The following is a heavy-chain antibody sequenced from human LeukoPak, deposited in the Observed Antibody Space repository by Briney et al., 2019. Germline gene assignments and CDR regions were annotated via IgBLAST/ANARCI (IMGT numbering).Heavy chain of an antibody. D-gene: IGHD2-15*01. V-gene: IGHV1-2*02. J-gene: IGHJ4*02. CDR1: GYTFTEYY. CDR3: ARGSGGGSTNCQGCRLFDS. Sequence: ASVKVSCKASGYTFTEYYIHWVRQAPGQGLEWMGWINPNSGGTNYAQKFQGRVTMTKNTSISTAYMELTRLRSDDTAVYYCARGSGGGSTNCQGCRLFDSWGQGPLVTVSS. CDR2: INPNSGGT.